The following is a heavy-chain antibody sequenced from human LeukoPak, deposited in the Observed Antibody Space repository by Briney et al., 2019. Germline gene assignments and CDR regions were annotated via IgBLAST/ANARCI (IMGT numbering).Heavy chain of an antibody. V-gene: IGHV4-59*08. J-gene: IGHJ3*02. CDR1: GGSISSYY. CDR3: AIAAGPGAFDI. Sequence: SETLSLTCTVSGGSISSYYWSWIRQPPGKGLEWIGYIYYSGSTNYNPSLKSRVTISVDTSKNQFSLKLSSVTAADTAVYYCAIAAGPGAFDIWGQGTMVTVSS. D-gene: IGHD6-13*01. CDR2: IYYSGST.